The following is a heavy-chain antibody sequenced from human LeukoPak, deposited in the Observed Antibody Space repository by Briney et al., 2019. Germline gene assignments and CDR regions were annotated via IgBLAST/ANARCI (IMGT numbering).Heavy chain of an antibody. Sequence: ASVKVSFKASGYTFTSYGITWVRQAPGQGLEWMGWISAYNGNTNYAQKFQGRVTMTTDTSTTTAYMELRSLRSDDTAVYYCARSHSVGTAMDFDYWGQGTLVTVSS. J-gene: IGHJ4*02. D-gene: IGHD5-18*01. CDR3: ARSHSVGTAMDFDY. CDR2: ISAYNGNT. V-gene: IGHV1-18*01. CDR1: GYTFTSYG.